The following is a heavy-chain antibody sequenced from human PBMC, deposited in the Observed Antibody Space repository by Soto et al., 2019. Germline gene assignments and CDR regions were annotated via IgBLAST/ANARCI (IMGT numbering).Heavy chain of an antibody. V-gene: IGHV4-34*01. J-gene: IGHJ6*02. CDR2: INHSGST. CDR1: GGSFSGYY. CDR3: ARDRAYSRGGSARGRHCGVEF. D-gene: IGHD6-19*01. Sequence: SEPPALTCAVSGGSFSGYYWSWIRQPPGKGLEWIGEINHSGSTNYNPSLKSRVTISVDTSKNQFSLKLSSVTAADTAVYYCARDRAYSRGGSARGRHCGVEFWGQGTTVTFSS.